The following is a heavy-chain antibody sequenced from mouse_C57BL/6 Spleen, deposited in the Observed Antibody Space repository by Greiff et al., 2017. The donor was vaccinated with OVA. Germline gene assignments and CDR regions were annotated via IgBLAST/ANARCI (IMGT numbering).Heavy chain of an antibody. CDR3: ACFYDGYFDY. CDR1: GYAFSSSW. CDR2: IYPGDGDT. Sequence: VQLQQSGPELVKPGASVKISCKASGYAFSSSWMNWVKQRPGKGLEWIGRIYPGDGDTNYNGKFKGKATLTADKSSSTAYMQLSSLTSEDSAVYFCACFYDGYFDYWGQGTTLTVSS. D-gene: IGHD2-3*01. J-gene: IGHJ2*01. V-gene: IGHV1-82*01.